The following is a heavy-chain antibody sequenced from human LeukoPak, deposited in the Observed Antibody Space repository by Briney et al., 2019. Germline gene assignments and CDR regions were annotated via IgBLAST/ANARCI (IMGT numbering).Heavy chain of an antibody. Sequence: ASVKVSCKASGYTFTSYGISWVRQAPGQGLEWMGWISAYNGNTNYAQKLQGRVTMTTDTSTSTAYMELRSLSSDDTAVYYCARDTAPTYYYGSGSSLYWGQGALVTVSS. V-gene: IGHV1-18*01. D-gene: IGHD3-10*01. CDR3: ARDTAPTYYYGSGSSLY. CDR2: ISAYNGNT. J-gene: IGHJ4*02. CDR1: GYTFTSYG.